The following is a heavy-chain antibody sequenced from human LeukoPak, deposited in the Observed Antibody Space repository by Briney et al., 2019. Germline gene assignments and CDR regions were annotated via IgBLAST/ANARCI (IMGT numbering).Heavy chain of an antibody. CDR2: IFYSGST. CDR3: ARNGYSYGPFDY. V-gene: IGHV4-39*01. CDR1: GGSISSGGYY. J-gene: IGHJ4*02. Sequence: SETLSLTCTVSGGSISSGGYYWGWIRQPPGKGLEWIASIFYSGSTYYNPSLQSRVTISVDTSKNQFSLKLSSVTAADTAVYYCARNGYSYGPFDYWGQGTLVTVSS. D-gene: IGHD5-18*01.